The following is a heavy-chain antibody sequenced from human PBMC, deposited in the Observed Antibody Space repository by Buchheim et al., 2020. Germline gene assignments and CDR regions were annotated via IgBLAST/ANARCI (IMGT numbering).Heavy chain of an antibody. D-gene: IGHD2-15*01. J-gene: IGHJ4*02. V-gene: IGHV4-4*02. CDR1: GDSISSTNW. Sequence: QVQLQESGPGLVKPSGTLSLTCSVSGDSISSTNWWSWVRQPPGKGLEWIGEMYYSGSTNHKPSLKSRVTLSVDKSKNQFSLKLSSETAADTAVYYCARRNGYCTGGSCYDLDYWGQGTL. CDR3: ARRNGYCTGGSCYDLDY. CDR2: MYYSGST.